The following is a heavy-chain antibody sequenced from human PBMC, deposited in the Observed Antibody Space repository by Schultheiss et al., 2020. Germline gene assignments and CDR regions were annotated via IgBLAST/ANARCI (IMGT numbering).Heavy chain of an antibody. Sequence: GESLKISCAASGFTVSSYAMSWVRQAPGNGLEWVSAISSSGGSTYYADSVNGRFTISRDNSQNTLYLQMNSLRSEDTAVYYCARDFLAAAGYGRVWGQGTKVTVSS. V-gene: IGHV3-23*01. J-gene: IGHJ6*02. D-gene: IGHD6-13*01. CDR2: ISSSGGST. CDR3: ARDFLAAAGYGRV. CDR1: GFTVSSYA.